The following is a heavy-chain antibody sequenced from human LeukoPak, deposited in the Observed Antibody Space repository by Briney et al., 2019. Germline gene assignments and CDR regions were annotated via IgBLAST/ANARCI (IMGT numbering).Heavy chain of an antibody. D-gene: IGHD2-2*01. Sequence: GGSLRLSCAASGFTFSSYAMSWVRQAPGKGLEWVSAISGCGGSTYYADSVKGRFTISRDNSKNTLYLQMNSLRAEDTAVYYCAKDSEVVPASYFDCWGQGTLVTVSS. CDR1: GFTFSSYA. V-gene: IGHV3-23*01. J-gene: IGHJ4*02. CDR3: AKDSEVVPASYFDC. CDR2: ISGCGGST.